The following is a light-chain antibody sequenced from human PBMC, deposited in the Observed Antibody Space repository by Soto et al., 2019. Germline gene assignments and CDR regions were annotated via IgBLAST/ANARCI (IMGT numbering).Light chain of an antibody. CDR2: GAS. CDR3: QRYGGSPST. V-gene: IGKV3-20*01. J-gene: IGKJ5*01. Sequence: TVVPHYPDTLSFSPGERATLSCRASQSVSIKYLAWYQQKPGQASRLVIYGASSRTAGIPDRFSGSGSGTDFTLTLRRLEPDDFAVYYCQRYGGSPSTYGQGTRLE. CDR1: QSVSIKY.